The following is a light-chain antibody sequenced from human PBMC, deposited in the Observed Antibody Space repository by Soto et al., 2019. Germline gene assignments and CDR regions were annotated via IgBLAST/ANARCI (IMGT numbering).Light chain of an antibody. CDR3: AAWDDSRYGVV. V-gene: IGLV1-44*01. CDR1: SSNIGSNH. Sequence: QSVLTQSPSASGTPGQRVIIACSGSSSNIGSNHVNWYRHLPGAAPKLLIFRSDQRPSGVPDRFSGSESGTTASLAISGLQSGDEADYYCAAWDDSRYGVVFGGGTKLTVL. J-gene: IGLJ2*01. CDR2: RSD.